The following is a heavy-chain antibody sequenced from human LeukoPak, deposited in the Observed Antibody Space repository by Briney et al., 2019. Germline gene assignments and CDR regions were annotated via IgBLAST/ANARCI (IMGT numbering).Heavy chain of an antibody. Sequence: SQTLSLTCAISGDSVSSNSAAWNWIRQSPSRGLEWLGRTYYRSKWYNDYAVSVKSRITINPDTSKNQFSLQLNSVTPEDTAVYYCARDRPGSWGSYPMYYFDYWGQGTPVTVSS. CDR2: TYYRSKWYN. V-gene: IGHV6-1*01. J-gene: IGHJ4*02. D-gene: IGHD1-26*01. CDR1: GDSVSSNSAA. CDR3: ARDRPGSWGSYPMYYFDY.